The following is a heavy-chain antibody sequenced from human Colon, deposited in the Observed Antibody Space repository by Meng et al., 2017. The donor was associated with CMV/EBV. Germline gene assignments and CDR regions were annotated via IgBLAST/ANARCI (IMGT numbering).Heavy chain of an antibody. CDR2: ISTSGSPI. Sequence: GGSLRLSCAASGFDFSDYYMTWVRQAPGKGLEWISYISTSGSPIYYADSVKVRFTISRDNAKTSLYLHMNRLTAEDTGVYYCVGSRVRYIFDHWGQGTLVTVSS. D-gene: IGHD5-18*01. CDR1: GFDFSDYY. CDR3: VGSRVRYIFDH. V-gene: IGHV3-11*01. J-gene: IGHJ4*02.